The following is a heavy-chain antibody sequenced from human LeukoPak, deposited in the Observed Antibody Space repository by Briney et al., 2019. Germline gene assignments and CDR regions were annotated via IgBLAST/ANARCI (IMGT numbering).Heavy chain of an antibody. CDR2: IIPIFDTA. V-gene: IGHV1-69*05. CDR3: TRLLKKVPAAMGAHDAFGI. J-gene: IGHJ3*02. D-gene: IGHD2-2*01. CDR1: GGTFSSYA. Sequence: SVKVSCKASGGTFSSYAISWVRQAPGQGLEWMGGIIPIFDTANYAQKFQGRASFTTDESTTTAYMELSGLRSEDTAVYYCTRLLKKVPAAMGAHDAFGIWGQGTMVIVSS.